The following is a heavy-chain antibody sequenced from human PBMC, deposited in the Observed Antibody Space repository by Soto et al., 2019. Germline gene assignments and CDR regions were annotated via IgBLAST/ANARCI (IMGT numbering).Heavy chain of an antibody. CDR1: GFTFTSDS. V-gene: IGHV3-21*06. CDR2: ISSHGRDI. Sequence: SCEASGFTFTSDSMTWVRQAPGKGLEWVSSISSHGRDIFYADSVKGRFTISRDNAKDSLHLQMNSLTGEDSAVYYCARGAALAGKLDLWGQGTLVTVSS. J-gene: IGHJ4*02. CDR3: ARGAALAGKLDL. D-gene: IGHD6-19*01.